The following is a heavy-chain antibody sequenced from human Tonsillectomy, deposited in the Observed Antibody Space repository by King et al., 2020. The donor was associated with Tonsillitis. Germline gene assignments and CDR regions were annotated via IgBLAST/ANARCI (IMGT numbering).Heavy chain of an antibody. J-gene: IGHJ4*02. Sequence: VQLVESGGGLAQPGGSLRLSCEASGFTFSSYSMNWVRQAPGKGLEWISHIRPSSSVTSYPDSVKGRFTISRDNAKNSLYLQMNSLRDEDTAVYYCVRDEDWAFDYWGQGTLVIVSS. D-gene: IGHD3-9*01. CDR2: IRPSSSVT. CDR3: VRDEDWAFDY. CDR1: GFTFSSYS. V-gene: IGHV3-48*02.